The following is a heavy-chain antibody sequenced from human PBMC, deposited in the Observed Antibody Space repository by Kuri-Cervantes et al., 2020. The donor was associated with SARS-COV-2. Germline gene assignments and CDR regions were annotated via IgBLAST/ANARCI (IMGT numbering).Heavy chain of an antibody. CDR2: LWYDGTYK. J-gene: IGHJ4*02. CDR1: GFTFSYNT. V-gene: IGHV3-33*01. D-gene: IGHD5-12*01. CDR3: ARGGHNGFDYPLEY. Sequence: LSLICAASGFTFSYNTMHWVRQAPGKGLEWVSILWYDGTYKSYSDSVRGRFTISRDNSKNILYLQMDSLRVEDTAIYYCARGGHNGFDYPLEYWGQGTLVTVSS.